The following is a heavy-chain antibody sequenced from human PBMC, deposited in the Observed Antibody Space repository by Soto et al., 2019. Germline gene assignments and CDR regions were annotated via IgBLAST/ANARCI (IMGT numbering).Heavy chain of an antibody. CDR3: ARGEGFLDY. Sequence: QVQLVQSGAEVKKPGASVKVSCKASGYTFINYGISWVRQAPGQGLEWMGWITPYNGNTNYAQKLQGRVTMTTDTSTTTASLELRSLRSDDTAMYYCARGEGFLDYWGQGTLVTVSS. V-gene: IGHV1-18*01. D-gene: IGHD2-15*01. CDR2: ITPYNGNT. J-gene: IGHJ4*02. CDR1: GYTFINYG.